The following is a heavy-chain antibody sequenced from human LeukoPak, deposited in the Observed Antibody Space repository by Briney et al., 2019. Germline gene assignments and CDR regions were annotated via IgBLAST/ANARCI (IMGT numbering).Heavy chain of an antibody. CDR1: GDSVSRNSAA. CDR2: TYYMSKWNT. V-gene: IGHV6-1*01. J-gene: IGHJ5*02. Sequence: SQTLSLTCAISGDSVSRNSAAWNWIRQSPSRGLEWLGRTYYMSKWNTQYAVSVESRIIINPDTSKNQFSLQLSSVTPEDTAVYYCAKPGHGSHWFDPWGQGTLVTVSS. CDR3: AKPGHGSHWFDP. D-gene: IGHD3-10*01.